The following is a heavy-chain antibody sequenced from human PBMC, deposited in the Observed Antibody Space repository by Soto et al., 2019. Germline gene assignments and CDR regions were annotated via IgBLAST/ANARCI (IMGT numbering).Heavy chain of an antibody. J-gene: IGHJ6*01. CDR2: ITWNSGSR. D-gene: IGHD6-13*01. Sequence: GGSVRLSCAASGFTFDDYAMHWVRQAPAKGLEWVSRITWNSGSRAYPDCVKGRFTISRDSAKNSLHLQMNSLRAQDTALYSCAKVPGYLLGAAGSMD. CDR3: AKVPGYLLGAAGSMD. V-gene: IGHV3-9*01. CDR1: GFTFDDYA.